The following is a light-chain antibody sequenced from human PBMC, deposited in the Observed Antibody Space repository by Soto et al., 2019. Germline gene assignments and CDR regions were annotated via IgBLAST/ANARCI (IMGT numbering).Light chain of an antibody. Sequence: IQMTQSPSSVSASVGDRVTMTCRATQDIGTYLAWYQQIPGKAPKLLIYDASTLQTGVPSRFSGSGSGTDFTLTISYLQSEDFGTYYCQQFYNYPRTLGQGTKVDIK. CDR3: QQFYNYPRT. J-gene: IGKJ1*01. V-gene: IGKV1-8*01. CDR1: QDIGTY. CDR2: DAS.